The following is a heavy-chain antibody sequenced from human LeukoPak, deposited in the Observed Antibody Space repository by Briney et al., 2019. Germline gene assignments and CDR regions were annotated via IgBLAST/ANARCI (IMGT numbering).Heavy chain of an antibody. D-gene: IGHD3-3*01. Sequence: SETLSLTCAVSGGSFSVYYWSWIRQPPGKGLEWIGEINHSGSTNYNPSLKSRVTISVDTSKNQFSLKLSSVTAADTAVYYCARGRGLGVVITKYYFDYWGQGTLVTVSS. CDR3: ARGRGLGVVITKYYFDY. J-gene: IGHJ4*02. V-gene: IGHV4-34*01. CDR1: GGSFSVYY. CDR2: INHSGST.